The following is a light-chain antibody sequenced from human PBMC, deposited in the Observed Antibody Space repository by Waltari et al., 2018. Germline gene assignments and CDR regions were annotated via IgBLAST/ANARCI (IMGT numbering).Light chain of an antibody. J-gene: IGLJ3*02. CDR3: SSRNGRANQVV. CDR1: SLRTSY. V-gene: IGLV3-19*01. Sequence: SSELTQDPGVSVALGQTSRFTCQGDSLRTSYASWYQLKPGQAPVLVIYGKDKRPSGIPDRISGYSSGTTSSLTITGAQAEDEADYYCSSRNGRANQVVFAGGTKVTVL. CDR2: GKD.